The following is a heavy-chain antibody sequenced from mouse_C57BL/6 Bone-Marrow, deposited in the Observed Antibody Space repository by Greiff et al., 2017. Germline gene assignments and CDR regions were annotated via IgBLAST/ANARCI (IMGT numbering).Heavy chain of an antibody. J-gene: IGHJ2*01. CDR2: IDPENGDT. CDR3: TNPVVADFDY. D-gene: IGHD1-1*01. CDR1: GFNIKDDY. V-gene: IGHV14-4*01. Sequence: EVQRVESGAELVRPGASVKLSCTASGFNIKDDYMHWVKQRPEQGLEWIGWIDPENGDTEYASKFQGKATITADTSSNTAYLQLSSLTSEDTAVYYCTNPVVADFDYWGQGTTLTVSS.